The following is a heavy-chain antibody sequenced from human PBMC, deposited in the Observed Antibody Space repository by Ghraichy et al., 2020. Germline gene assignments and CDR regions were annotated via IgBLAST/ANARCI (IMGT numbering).Heavy chain of an antibody. J-gene: IGHJ4*02. CDR2: ISPYNGNT. V-gene: IGHV1-18*01. D-gene: IGHD1-14*01. Sequence: ASVKVSCKASGYTFTAYAVSWVRQAPGHGLEWMGWISPYNGNTKYPQKFQGRVTVTTYTSTSTAYMELRSLRSDDTAVYYCARGGISRFSGQNDYWGQGTLVTVSS. CDR1: GYTFTAYA. CDR3: ARGGISRFSGQNDY.